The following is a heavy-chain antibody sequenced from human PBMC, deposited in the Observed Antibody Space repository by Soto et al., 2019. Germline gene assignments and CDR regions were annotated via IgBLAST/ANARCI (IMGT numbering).Heavy chain of an antibody. V-gene: IGHV3-23*01. CDR1: GFTFSSYA. CDR3: AGGRAAAAYPEYYFDY. Sequence: GGSLRLSCAASGFTFSSYAMSWVRQAPGKGLEWVSAISGSGGSTYYADSVKGRFTISRDNSKNTLYLQMNSLRAEDTAVYYCAGGRAAAAYPEYYFDYWGQGTLVTVSS. J-gene: IGHJ4*02. D-gene: IGHD6-13*01. CDR2: ISGSGGST.